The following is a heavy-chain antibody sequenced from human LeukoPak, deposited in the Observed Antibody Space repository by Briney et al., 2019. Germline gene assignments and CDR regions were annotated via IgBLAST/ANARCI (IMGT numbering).Heavy chain of an antibody. CDR1: GFTFSNYA. CDR2: ISGSGIST. Sequence: GGSLRLSCTASGFTFSNYAMSWVRQAPGKGLEWVSAISGSGISTYYAESLKTRFTISRDNSQNMVYQQMNSLRAEDTAVYYCAKRTGVTELHFDHWGQGTLVTVSS. J-gene: IGHJ4*02. CDR3: AKRTGVTELHFDH. D-gene: IGHD1-7*01. V-gene: IGHV3-23*01.